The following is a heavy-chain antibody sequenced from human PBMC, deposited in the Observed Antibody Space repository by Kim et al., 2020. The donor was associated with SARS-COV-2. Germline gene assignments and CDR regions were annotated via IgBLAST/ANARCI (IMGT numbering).Heavy chain of an antibody. CDR3: VRDRSGYTGGFAY. D-gene: IGHD6-19*01. Sequence: GGSLRLSCGASGFTFSGYAMHWVRQAPGKGLEWMALISFDGDNNYYADSGKGRFTISRDNSKNTLYLEMISLRAEDTAVYYCVRDRSGYTGGFAYWGQGT. J-gene: IGHJ4*02. CDR1: GFTFSGYA. CDR2: ISFDGDNN. V-gene: IGHV3-30-3*01.